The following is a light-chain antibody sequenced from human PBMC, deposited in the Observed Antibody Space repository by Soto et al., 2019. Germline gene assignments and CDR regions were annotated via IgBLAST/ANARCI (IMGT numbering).Light chain of an antibody. V-gene: IGLV1-40*01. Sequence: QSVLTQPPSVSGAPGQRVTISCTGSSSNIGAGYDVHWYQQLPGTAPKLLIYGNSNQPSGVPDRFSGSKSGTSASLAITGLQAEDEAYYYCQSYDSSLSGSYVFGTGTKVTVL. CDR1: SSNIGAGYD. CDR2: GNS. J-gene: IGLJ1*01. CDR3: QSYDSSLSGSYV.